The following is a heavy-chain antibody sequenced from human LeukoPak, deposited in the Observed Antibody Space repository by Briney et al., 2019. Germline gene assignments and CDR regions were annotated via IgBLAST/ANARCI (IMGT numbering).Heavy chain of an antibody. CDR3: ARDQGGGNFFDY. J-gene: IGHJ4*02. V-gene: IGHV4-4*08. CDR1: GGSISSYY. CDR2: IYTSGST. Sequence: SETLSLTCTVSGGSISSYYWSWIRQPPGKGLEWIGYIYTSGSTNYNPSLKSRVTISVDTSKNQFSLKLSSVTAADTAVYYCARDQGGGNFFDYWGQGTLVTVSS. D-gene: IGHD1-7*01.